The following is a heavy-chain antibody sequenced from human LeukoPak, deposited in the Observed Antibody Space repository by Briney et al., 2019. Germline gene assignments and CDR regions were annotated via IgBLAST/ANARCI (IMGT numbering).Heavy chain of an antibody. J-gene: IGHJ3*02. CDR1: GGSISSYY. CDR2: IYYSGST. CDR3: AGGARWLQLDAFDI. D-gene: IGHD5-24*01. Sequence: SETLSLTCTVSGGSISSYYWSWIRQPPGKGLEWIGYIYYSGSTNYNPPLKSRVTISVDTSKNQFSLKLSSVTAADTAVYYCAGGARWLQLDAFDIWGQGTMVTVSS. V-gene: IGHV4-59*01.